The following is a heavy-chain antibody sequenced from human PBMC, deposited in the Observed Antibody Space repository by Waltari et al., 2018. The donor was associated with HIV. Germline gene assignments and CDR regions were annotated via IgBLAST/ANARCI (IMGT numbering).Heavy chain of an antibody. CDR2: IYYSGAT. CDR1: GGSISSSSYY. CDR3: ARVRVYYYDSSGIYWYFDL. Sequence: QLQLQESGPGLVKPSETLSLTCTVSGGSISSSSYYWGWIRQPPGKGLEWIGSIYYSGATYYNPSLKSRVTISVDTSKNQFSLKLSSVTAADTAVYYCARVRVYYYDSSGIYWYFDLWGRGTLVTVSS. J-gene: IGHJ2*01. V-gene: IGHV4-39*07. D-gene: IGHD3-22*01.